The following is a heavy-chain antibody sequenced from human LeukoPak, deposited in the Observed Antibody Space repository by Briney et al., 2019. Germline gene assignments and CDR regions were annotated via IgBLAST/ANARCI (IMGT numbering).Heavy chain of an antibody. CDR2: IYYSGST. V-gene: IGHV4-59*01. CDR1: GGSISSYY. Sequence: SETLSLTCTVPGGSISSYYWSWIRQPPGKGLEWIGYIYYSGSTNYNPSLKSRVTISVDTSKNQFSLKLSSVTAADTAVYYCARGPSSSWYYYGMDVWGQGTTVTVSS. J-gene: IGHJ6*02. D-gene: IGHD6-13*01. CDR3: ARGPSSSWYYYGMDV.